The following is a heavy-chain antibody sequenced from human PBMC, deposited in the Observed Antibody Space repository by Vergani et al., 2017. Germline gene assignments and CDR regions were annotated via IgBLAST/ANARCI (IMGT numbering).Heavy chain of an antibody. CDR2: ISYDGSNK. V-gene: IGHV3-30*03. CDR3: AREATKVEMATIITGAFDI. J-gene: IGHJ3*02. CDR1: GFTFSSYG. Sequence: QVQLVESGGGVVQPGRSLRLSCAASGFTFSSYGMHWVRQAPGKGLEWVAVISYDGSNKYYADSVKGRFTISRDNSKNTLYLQMNSLRAEDTAVYYCAREATKVEMATIITGAFDIWGQGTMVTVSS. D-gene: IGHD5-24*01.